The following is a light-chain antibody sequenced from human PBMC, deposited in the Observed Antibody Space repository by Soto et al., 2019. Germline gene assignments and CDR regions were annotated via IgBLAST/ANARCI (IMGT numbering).Light chain of an antibody. V-gene: IGLV2-14*03. J-gene: IGLJ1*01. CDR2: DVN. Sequence: QSALTQPASVSGSPGQSITISCAGTSSDVGGHNYVSWYQQHPGKAPKLIIYDVNNRPSGVSNRFSGSKSGNTTSLTISGLQAEDDADSFCYSHSSSSTLYVFGTGTKVTVL. CDR3: YSHSSSSTLYV. CDR1: SSDVGGHNY.